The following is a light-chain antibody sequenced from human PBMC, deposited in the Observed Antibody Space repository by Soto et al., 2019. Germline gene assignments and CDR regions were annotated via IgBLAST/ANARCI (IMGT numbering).Light chain of an antibody. CDR1: QSVSSY. CDR3: QRRSTSIT. Sequence: EIVLTQSPATLSLSPGERATLSCRASQSVSSYLAWYQQKPGQEPRLLIYDSSHRAPGIPARFSGSGSGTHFPLPIGSLEPEDLAVYYFQRRSTSITVGQGTRLEIK. CDR2: DSS. J-gene: IGKJ5*01. V-gene: IGKV3-11*01.